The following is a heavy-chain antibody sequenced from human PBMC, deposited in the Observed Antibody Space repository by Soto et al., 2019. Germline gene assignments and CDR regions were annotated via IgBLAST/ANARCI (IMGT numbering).Heavy chain of an antibody. CDR1: GGTFSSYA. V-gene: IGHV1-69*06. J-gene: IGHJ6*02. CDR2: IIPIFGTA. CDR3: AIDVGGGWLRSNYYYYGMDV. D-gene: IGHD5-12*01. Sequence: SVKVSCKASGGTFSSYAISWVRQAPGQGLEWMGGIIPIFGTANYAQKFQGRVTITADKSTSTAYMELSSLRSEDTAVYYCAIDVGGGWLRSNYYYYGMDVWGQGTTVTVS.